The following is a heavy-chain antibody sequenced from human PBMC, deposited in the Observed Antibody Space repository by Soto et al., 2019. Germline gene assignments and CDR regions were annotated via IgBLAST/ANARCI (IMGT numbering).Heavy chain of an antibody. CDR2: IIPIFGTA. CDR3: ARFGQQQGYDY. D-gene: IGHD6-13*01. V-gene: IGHV1-69*13. J-gene: IGHJ4*02. CDR1: GGTFRSYA. Sequence: GASVKVSCKASGGTFRSYAISWVRQAPGQGLEWMGGIIPIFGTANYAQKFQGRVTITADESTSTAYMELSSLRSEDTAVYYCARFGQQQGYDYWGQGTLVTGSA.